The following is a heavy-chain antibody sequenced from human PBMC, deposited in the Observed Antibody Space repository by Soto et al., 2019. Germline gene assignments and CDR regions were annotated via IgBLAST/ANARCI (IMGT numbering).Heavy chain of an antibody. CDR2: IYPGDSDT. V-gene: IGHV5-51*01. CDR3: ARLGVDDYGDSTVVDY. D-gene: IGHD4-17*01. J-gene: IGHJ4*02. Sequence: GESLKISCKGSGYSFTIYWIGWVRQMPGKGLEWMGIIYPGDSDTRYSPSFQGQVTISADKSIRTAYLQWSSLKASDTAMYYCARLGVDDYGDSTVVDYWGQGTLVTVSS. CDR1: GYSFTIYW.